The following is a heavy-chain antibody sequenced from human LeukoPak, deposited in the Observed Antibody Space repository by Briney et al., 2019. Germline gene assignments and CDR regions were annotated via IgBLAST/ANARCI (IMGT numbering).Heavy chain of an antibody. CDR1: GGSISSGGYY. D-gene: IGHD3-10*01. CDR2: IYYSGST. Sequence: SETLSLTCTVSGGSISSGGYYWSWIRQHPGKGLEWIGYIYYSGSTYYNPSLKSRVTISVDTSKNQFSLKLSSVTAADAAVYYCASTPGLYWYFDLWGRGTLVTVSS. V-gene: IGHV4-31*03. J-gene: IGHJ2*01. CDR3: ASTPGLYWYFDL.